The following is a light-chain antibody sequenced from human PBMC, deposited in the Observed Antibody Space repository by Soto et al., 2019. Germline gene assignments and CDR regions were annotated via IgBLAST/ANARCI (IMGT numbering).Light chain of an antibody. CDR1: SRDVGGYNS. V-gene: IGLV2-14*01. Sequence: QSALTQPASVSGSPGQSITISCTGTSRDVGGYNSVSWYQQHPGKAPKLMIYEVSSRPSGLSNRFSGSKSGNTASLTISGLQAEDEADYYCSSYTSSSTVVFGGGTKLTVL. CDR2: EVS. CDR3: SSYTSSSTVV. J-gene: IGLJ2*01.